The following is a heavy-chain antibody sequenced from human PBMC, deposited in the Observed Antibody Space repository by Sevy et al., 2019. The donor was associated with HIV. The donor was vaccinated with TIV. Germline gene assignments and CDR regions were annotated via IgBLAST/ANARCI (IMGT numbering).Heavy chain of an antibody. CDR3: ARERDFGWGFDY. V-gene: IGHV1-3*01. Sequence: ASVKVSCKASGYSFRDYGIHWVRQAPGQSLEWMGWISSGNGKTKYSQNLQGRVSITRDTSATTAYMELSSLRSEDMAMYYCARERDFGWGFDYWGQGTLVTVSS. CDR1: GYSFRDYG. CDR2: ISSGNGKT. J-gene: IGHJ4*02. D-gene: IGHD6-19*01.